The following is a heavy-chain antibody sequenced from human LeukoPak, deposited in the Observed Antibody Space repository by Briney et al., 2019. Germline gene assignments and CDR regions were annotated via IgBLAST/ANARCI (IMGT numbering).Heavy chain of an antibody. CDR1: GGTFSGYA. J-gene: IGHJ4*02. CDR3: ARDREVGATTLAFDY. Sequence: SVKVSCKASGGTFSGYAISWVRQAPGQGLEWMGGIIPTFGTVNYAQKFQGRVTITADESTSTGYMELTSLRSEDTAVYYCARDREVGATTLAFDYWGQGTLVTVSS. CDR2: IIPTFGTV. V-gene: IGHV1-69*13. D-gene: IGHD1-26*01.